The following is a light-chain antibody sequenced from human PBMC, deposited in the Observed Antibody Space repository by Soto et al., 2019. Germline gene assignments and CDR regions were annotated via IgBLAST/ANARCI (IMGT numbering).Light chain of an antibody. Sequence: QSVLTQPRSVSGSPGQSVTISCTGTTYDVGDYKYVSWYRQHPGKAPKLMIYDISERPSGVPDRFSGSKSGNTASLTISGLQAEDEADYYCCSYVGSYSYVFGTGTKLTVL. CDR1: TYDVGDYKY. CDR2: DIS. J-gene: IGLJ1*01. CDR3: CSYVGSYSYV. V-gene: IGLV2-11*01.